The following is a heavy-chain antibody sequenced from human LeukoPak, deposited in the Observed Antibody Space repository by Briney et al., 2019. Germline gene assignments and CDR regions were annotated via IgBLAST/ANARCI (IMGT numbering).Heavy chain of an antibody. V-gene: IGHV4-59*01. CDR2: IYYSGST. CDR1: GGSISSYY. J-gene: IGHJ2*01. CDR3: ARSPLWLGTKEQNWYFDL. Sequence: SETLSLTCTVYGGSISSYYWSWIRQPPGKGLEWIGYIYYSGSTNYNPSLKSRVTISVDTSKNQFSLKLSSVTAADTAVYYCARSPLWLGTKEQNWYFDLWGRGTLVTVSS. D-gene: IGHD6-19*01.